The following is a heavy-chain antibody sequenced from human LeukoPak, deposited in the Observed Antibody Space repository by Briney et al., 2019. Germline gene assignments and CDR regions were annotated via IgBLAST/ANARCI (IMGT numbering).Heavy chain of an antibody. D-gene: IGHD3-3*02. J-gene: IGHJ3*02. V-gene: IGHV4-34*01. CDR3: ARRLPFNAFDI. CDR1: GGSSSGYY. CDR2: INHSGST. Sequence: PSETLSLTCAVYGGSSSGYYWSWIRQPPGKGLEWIGEINHSGSTNYNPSLKSRVTISVDTSKNQFSLKLSSVTAADTAVYYCARRLPFNAFDIWGQGTMVTVSS.